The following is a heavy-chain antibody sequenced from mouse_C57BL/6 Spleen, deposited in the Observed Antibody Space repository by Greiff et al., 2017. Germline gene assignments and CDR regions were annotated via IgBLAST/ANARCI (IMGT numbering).Heavy chain of an antibody. CDR1: GYTFTSYW. CDR2: IDPSDSYT. D-gene: IGHD2-1*01. J-gene: IGHJ1*03. CDR3: ASVYYGNYSWYFDV. Sequence: QVQLQQPGAELVMPGASVKLSCKASGYTFTSYWMHWVKQRPGQGLEWIGEIDPSDSYTNYNQKFKGKSTLTVDKSSSTAYMQLSSLTSEDSAVYYCASVYYGNYSWYFDVWGTGTTVTVSS. V-gene: IGHV1-69*01.